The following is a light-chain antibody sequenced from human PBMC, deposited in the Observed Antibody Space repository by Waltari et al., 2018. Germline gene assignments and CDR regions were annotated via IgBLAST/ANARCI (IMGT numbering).Light chain of an antibody. Sequence: ETVMTQSPATLSVSPGERATLSCRASQSVSSNLAWYQQKPGQAPRLLIYGASTRATGIPARFSGSGSGTEFTLTISSLQSEDFAVYYCQQYNNWPYTFGQGIKLEI. V-gene: IGKV3-15*01. CDR2: GAS. CDR1: QSVSSN. J-gene: IGKJ2*01. CDR3: QQYNNWPYT.